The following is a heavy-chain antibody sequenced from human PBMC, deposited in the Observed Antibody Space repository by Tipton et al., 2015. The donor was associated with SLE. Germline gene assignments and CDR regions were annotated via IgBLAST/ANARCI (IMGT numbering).Heavy chain of an antibody. Sequence: SLRLSCAASGFTFSDYAMSWVRLAPGKGLEWVSTISGSGGNTYYADSVKGRFTISRDNSKNMLYLQMNSLRVEDTAVYYCAKGGTGKFDYWGQGTLVTVSS. J-gene: IGHJ4*02. CDR3: AKGGTGKFDY. D-gene: IGHD7-27*01. V-gene: IGHV3-23*01. CDR2: ISGSGGNT. CDR1: GFTFSDYA.